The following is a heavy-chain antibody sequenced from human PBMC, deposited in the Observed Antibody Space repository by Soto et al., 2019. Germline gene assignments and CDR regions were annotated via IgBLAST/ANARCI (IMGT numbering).Heavy chain of an antibody. Sequence: SETLSLTAIVSVGSISSGGYYWSWIRQHPGKGLEWIGYIYYSGSTYYNPSLKSRVTISVDTSKNQFSLKLSSVTAADTAVYYCATLSLYGDYDYWGQGTLVTVSS. J-gene: IGHJ4*02. CDR1: VGSISSGGYY. CDR2: IYYSGST. D-gene: IGHD4-17*01. CDR3: ATLSLYGDYDY. V-gene: IGHV4-31*03.